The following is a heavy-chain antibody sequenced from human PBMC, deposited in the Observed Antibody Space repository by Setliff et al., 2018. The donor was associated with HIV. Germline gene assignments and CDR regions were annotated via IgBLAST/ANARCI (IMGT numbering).Heavy chain of an antibody. D-gene: IGHD2-8*02. V-gene: IGHV4-34*01. CDR3: TVYNTGSSKDHY. CDR1: GGSFSGYH. J-gene: IGHJ4*02. CDR2: INHSGTT. Sequence: PSETLSLTCAVYGGSFSGYHWSWIRQSPGKGLEWIGEINHSGTTNYNPSLKNRATISVDTSKNQFTLRLTSVTAADTAVYYCTVYNTGSSKDHYWGQGTPVTVSS.